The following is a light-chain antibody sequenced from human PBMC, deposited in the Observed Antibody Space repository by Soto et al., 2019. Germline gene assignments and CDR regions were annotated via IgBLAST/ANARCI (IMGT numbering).Light chain of an antibody. CDR1: SSDVGGYNY. CDR3: SSYTRSSTYV. J-gene: IGLJ1*01. Sequence: QSVLTQPASVSGSPGQAITISCTGTSSDVGGYNYVSWYQQHPGKAPKLMIYDVSNRPSGVSNRFSGSKSGNTASLTISGLQAEDESDYYCSSYTRSSTYVVGTGTKVTVL. V-gene: IGLV2-14*01. CDR2: DVS.